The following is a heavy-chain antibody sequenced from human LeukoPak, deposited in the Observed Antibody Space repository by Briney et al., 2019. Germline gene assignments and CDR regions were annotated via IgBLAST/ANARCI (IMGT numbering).Heavy chain of an antibody. V-gene: IGHV1-18*01. D-gene: IGHD5-18*01. J-gene: IGHJ4*02. CDR2: ISAYNGNT. CDR1: GYTFTSYG. CDR3: AREYSYGYFLY. Sequence: ASVKVSCKASGYTFTSYGISWVRQAPGQGLEWMGWISAYNGNTNYAQKLQGRVTMTTDTSTSTAYVELRSLRSDDTAVYYCAREYSYGYFLYWGQGTLVTVSS.